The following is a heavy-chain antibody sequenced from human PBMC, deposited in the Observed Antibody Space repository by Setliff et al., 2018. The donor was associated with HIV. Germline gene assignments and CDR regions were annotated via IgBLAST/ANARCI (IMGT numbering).Heavy chain of an antibody. J-gene: IGHJ4*02. D-gene: IGHD3-3*02. CDR1: GYVFSDYW. V-gene: IGHV5-51*01. Sequence: PGASLKISCEVSGYVFSDYWIAWVRQTPGKGLEWMGLVYPADSNTIYSPSFQHQVTISADKSFSTAFLQWSDVKASDSGIYFCARLGGSFGIPHFDFWGQGTPVTVSS. CDR3: ARLGGSFGIPHFDF. CDR2: VYPADSNT.